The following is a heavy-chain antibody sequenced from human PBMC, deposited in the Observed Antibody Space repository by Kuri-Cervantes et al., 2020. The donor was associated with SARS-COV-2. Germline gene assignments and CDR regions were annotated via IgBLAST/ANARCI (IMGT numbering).Heavy chain of an antibody. CDR2: INHSGST. Sequence: SETLSLTCAASGFTFSSYWMSWVRQPPGKGLEWIGEINHSGSTNYNPSLKSRVTISVDTSKNQFSLKLSSVTAADTAVYYCARGPRWSIAASFDYWGQGTLVTVSS. CDR1: GFTFSSYW. D-gene: IGHD6-6*01. V-gene: IGHV4-34*01. J-gene: IGHJ4*02. CDR3: ARGPRWSIAASFDY.